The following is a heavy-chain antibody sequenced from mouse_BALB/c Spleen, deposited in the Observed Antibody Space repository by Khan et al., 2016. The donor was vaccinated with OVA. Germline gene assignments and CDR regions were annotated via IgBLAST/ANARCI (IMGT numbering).Heavy chain of an antibody. CDR2: ISCYNGAT. D-gene: IGHD1-1*01. CDR1: GYSFTGYY. CDR3: ARGDYNGSSSFAY. J-gene: IGHJ3*01. Sequence: LVKTGASVKISCKASGYSFTGYYMHWVKQSHGKSLEWIGYISCYNGATSYNQQFKGKATFTVDTSSSTAYMQFNSLTSEDSTVYYCARGDYNGSSSFAYWGQGTLVTVSA. V-gene: IGHV1S34*01.